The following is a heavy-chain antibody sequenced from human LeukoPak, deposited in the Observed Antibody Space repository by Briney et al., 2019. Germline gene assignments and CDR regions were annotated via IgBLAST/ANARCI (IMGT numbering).Heavy chain of an antibody. CDR3: ARASAVVAASSSGYYYYMDV. V-gene: IGHV4-39*07. Sequence: SETLSLTCTVSGGSISSSSYYWGWIRQPPGKGLEWIGSIYYSGSTYYNPSLKSRVTISVDTSKNQFSLKLSSVTAADTAVYYCARASAVVAASSSGYYYYMDVWGKGTTVTVSS. CDR2: IYYSGST. J-gene: IGHJ6*03. D-gene: IGHD2-15*01. CDR1: GGSISSSSYY.